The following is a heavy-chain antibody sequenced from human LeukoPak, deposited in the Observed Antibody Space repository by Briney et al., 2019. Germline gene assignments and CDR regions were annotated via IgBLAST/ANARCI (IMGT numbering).Heavy chain of an antibody. CDR3: ARGPTVTTFSGYYGMDV. V-gene: IGHV1-8*01. D-gene: IGHD4-17*01. CDR1: GYTFTSYD. CDR2: MNPNSGNT. Sequence: ASVKASCKASGYTFTSYDINWVRQATGHGLEWMGWMNPNSGNTGYAQRFQGRVTMTRNTSISTAYMELSSLRSEDTAVYYCARGPTVTTFSGYYGMDVWGQGTTVTVSS. J-gene: IGHJ6*02.